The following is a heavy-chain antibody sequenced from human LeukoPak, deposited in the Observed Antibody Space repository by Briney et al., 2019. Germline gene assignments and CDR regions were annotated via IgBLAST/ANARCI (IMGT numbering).Heavy chain of an antibody. CDR3: AREGRIPDY. J-gene: IGHJ4*02. CDR1: GYTFTSYG. D-gene: IGHD2-21*01. Sequence: GASVKVSCKASGYTFTSYGISWVRQAPGQGLEWMGWISAYNGNTNYAQTLQGRVTMTPDTSTSTAYMELRSLRFDDTAVYYCAREGRIPDYWGQGTLVTVSS. V-gene: IGHV1-18*01. CDR2: ISAYNGNT.